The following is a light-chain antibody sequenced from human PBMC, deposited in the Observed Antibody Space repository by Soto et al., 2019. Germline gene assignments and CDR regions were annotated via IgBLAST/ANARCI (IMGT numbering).Light chain of an antibody. CDR2: DVS. CDR1: NSDIGGYNY. Sequence: QAVVTQPASVSGSPGQSITISCTGTNSDIGGYNYVSWYQHHPGKAPKLMIYDVSNRPSGVSNRFSGSKSGNTASLTLSGLQTEDEADYYCSSYTSTSTPWVFGGGTKLTVL. V-gene: IGLV2-14*03. J-gene: IGLJ3*02. CDR3: SSYTSTSTPWV.